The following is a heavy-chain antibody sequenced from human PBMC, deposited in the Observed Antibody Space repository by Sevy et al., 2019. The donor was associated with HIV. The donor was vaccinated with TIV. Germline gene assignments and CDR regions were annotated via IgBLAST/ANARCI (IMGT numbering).Heavy chain of an antibody. J-gene: IGHJ4*02. CDR1: GFTFSIYT. V-gene: IGHV3-23*01. Sequence: GGSLRLSCAASGFTFSIYTMSWVRQAPGKGLEWVSTFCFGGSKISYADSVKGRVTISRDNSRNTVYLQMNSLGADDAAGYYCAREGCTQPHDYWGQGTLVTVSS. CDR3: AREGCTQPHDY. D-gene: IGHD2-8*01. CDR2: FCFGGSKI.